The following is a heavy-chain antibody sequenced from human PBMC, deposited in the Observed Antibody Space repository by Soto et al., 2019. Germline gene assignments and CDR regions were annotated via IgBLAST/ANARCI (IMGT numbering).Heavy chain of an antibody. CDR2: IGGSGGHT. D-gene: IGHD4-17*01. CDR3: AKGGPTVIYFDH. CDR1: GFSFGSYA. V-gene: IGHV3-23*01. Sequence: EVQLLESGGGLVQPGGSLRLYCAASGFSFGSYAMSWVRQAPGKGLEWVSSIGGSGGHTHYAESVQGRFIISRDDSKKTLSLEMNSLIVDDTAVYFCAKGGPTVIYFDHWGQGRLVSVSS. J-gene: IGHJ4*02.